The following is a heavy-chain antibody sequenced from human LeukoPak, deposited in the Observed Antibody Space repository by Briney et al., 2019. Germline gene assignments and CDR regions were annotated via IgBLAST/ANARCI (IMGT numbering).Heavy chain of an antibody. Sequence: GGSLRLSCAASGFTFSSYSMNWVRQAPGKGLEWVSSISSSSSYIYYADSVKGRFTISRDNAKNSLYLQMNSLRAEDTAVYYCAGIAAAGDAFGIWGQGTMVTVSS. CDR3: AGIAAAGDAFGI. CDR2: ISSSSSYI. J-gene: IGHJ3*02. CDR1: GFTFSSYS. D-gene: IGHD6-13*01. V-gene: IGHV3-21*01.